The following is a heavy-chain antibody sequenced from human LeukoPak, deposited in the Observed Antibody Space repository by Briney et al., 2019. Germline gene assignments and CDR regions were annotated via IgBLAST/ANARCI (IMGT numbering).Heavy chain of an antibody. CDR3: ARGTYYYDSSGYHYFDY. Sequence: GGSLRLSCAASGLTFSSYGMHWVRQAPGKGLEWVAVIWYDGSNKYYADSVKGRFTISRDNSKNTLYLQMNSLRAEDTAVYYCARGTYYYDSSGYHYFDYWGQGTLVTVSS. CDR1: GLTFSSYG. J-gene: IGHJ4*02. V-gene: IGHV3-33*01. D-gene: IGHD3-22*01. CDR2: IWYDGSNK.